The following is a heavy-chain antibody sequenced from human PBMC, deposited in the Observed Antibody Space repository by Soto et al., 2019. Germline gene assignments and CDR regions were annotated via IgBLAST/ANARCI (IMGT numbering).Heavy chain of an antibody. J-gene: IGHJ4*02. CDR3: ATSYGSGSTHFDS. V-gene: IGHV1-69*02. CDR2: VNPIVGMS. CDR1: GGTFNSYP. D-gene: IGHD3-10*01. Sequence: QVQLVQSGAEVKKPGSSVKVSCTASGGTFNSYPINWVRQAPGRGLEWVGRVNPIVGMSNSALKFQGRVTITADKSTSTAFMYLTSLKSEDTAVYYCATSYGSGSTHFDSWGQGTLVTVS.